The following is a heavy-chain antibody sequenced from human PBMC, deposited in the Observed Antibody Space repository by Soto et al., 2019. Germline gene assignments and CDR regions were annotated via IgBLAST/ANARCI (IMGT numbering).Heavy chain of an antibody. CDR2: LSNSGST. CDR3: ARERGKTTTWYIDY. D-gene: IGHD6-13*01. J-gene: IGHJ4*02. Sequence: SETLSLTCTVSGGSISSYYWSWIRQPPGKGLEWIGYLSNSGSTSYNPSLKSRVTIAVDTSKNQLSLKLISVTAADTAVYFCARERGKTTTWYIDYWGREFWSPSPQ. CDR1: GGSISSYY. V-gene: IGHV4-59*01.